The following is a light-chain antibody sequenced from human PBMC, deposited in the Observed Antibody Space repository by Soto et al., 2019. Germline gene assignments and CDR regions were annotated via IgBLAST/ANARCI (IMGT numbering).Light chain of an antibody. V-gene: IGKV1-5*03. CDR1: QNIRSW. CDR2: SAS. Sequence: DIQMTQSPSTLSASIGDRVTITCRASQNIRSWVAWYQQKPGKAPELLIYSASGLESGDPPRFSGSGFGTEFTLTISSLHPDDFAPDCFQEYNGASGLTFGGGTNVEIK. CDR3: QEYNGASGLT. J-gene: IGKJ4*01.